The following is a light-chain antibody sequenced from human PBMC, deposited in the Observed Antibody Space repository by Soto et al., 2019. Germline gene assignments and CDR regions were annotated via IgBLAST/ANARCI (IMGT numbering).Light chain of an antibody. CDR3: HLFQSFYRT. CDR1: ESIGTW. Sequence: DIQMTQSPSTLSASVGDRVTITCRASESIGTWLAWYQQKPGKAPNLLIYDASSLQSGVPSRFSGRGYGTELTLPISSWQPDDFALYYFHLFQSFYRTFGQGTKV. CDR2: DAS. V-gene: IGKV1-5*01. J-gene: IGKJ1*01.